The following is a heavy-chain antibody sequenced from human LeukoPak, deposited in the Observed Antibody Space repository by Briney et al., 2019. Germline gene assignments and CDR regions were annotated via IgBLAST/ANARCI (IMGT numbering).Heavy chain of an antibody. CDR2: TNPNSGGR. V-gene: IGHV1-2*02. D-gene: IGHD2-2*01. CDR1: GYTFTDYY. CDR3: ARGGGGCSSASCSWTDYFYYMDV. J-gene: IGHJ6*03. Sequence: ASVNVSCKASGYTFTDYYIHWVRQAPGQGLEWMGWTNPNSGGRSYAQKFQGRVTMTRDTSISTTYLDLSRLRSDDTAVYYCARGGGGCSSASCSWTDYFYYMDVWGTGTTVTVSS.